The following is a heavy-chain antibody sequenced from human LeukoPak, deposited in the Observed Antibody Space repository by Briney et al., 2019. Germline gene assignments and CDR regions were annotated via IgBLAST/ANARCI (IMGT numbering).Heavy chain of an antibody. D-gene: IGHD3-16*02. CDR2: ISGSGGST. J-gene: IGHJ4*02. Sequence: TGGSLRLSCAASGFTFSSYAMSWVRQAPGKGLEWVSAISGSGGSTYYADSVKGRFTISRDNSKNTLYLQMNSLRAEDTAVYYCAEGRYDYVWGSYRLGGQGTLVTVSS. CDR3: AEGRYDYVWGSYRL. CDR1: GFTFSSYA. V-gene: IGHV3-23*01.